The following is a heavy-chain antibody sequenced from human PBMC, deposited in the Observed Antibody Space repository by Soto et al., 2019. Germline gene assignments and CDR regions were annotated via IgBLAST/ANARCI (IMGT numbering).Heavy chain of an antibody. CDR2: INPNGGST. V-gene: IGHV1-46*01. Sequence: QVQLVQSGAEVKRPGASVKVSCKASGYTFTTYYMHWVRQAPGQGLEWLGIINPNGGSTTYAQKFQGRVNMTRDTSTSTGYLELSSLRSEDTAVYYCARAGYCSGGTCFHGNCDYWGQGTLVTVSA. D-gene: IGHD2-15*01. J-gene: IGHJ4*02. CDR1: GYTFTTYY. CDR3: ARAGYCSGGTCFHGNCDY.